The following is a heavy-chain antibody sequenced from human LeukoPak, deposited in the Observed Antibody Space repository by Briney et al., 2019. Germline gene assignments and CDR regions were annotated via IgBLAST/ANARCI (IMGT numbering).Heavy chain of an antibody. D-gene: IGHD6-13*01. CDR3: ASRIAAAENWFDP. CDR1: GYSVSSGYF. J-gene: IGHJ5*02. V-gene: IGHV4-38-2*02. CDR2: INHSGST. Sequence: SETLSLTCTVSGYSVSSGYFWGWIRQPPGKRLEWIGEINHSGSTNYNPSLKSRVTISVDTSKNQFSLKLTSVTAADTAVYYCASRIAAAENWFDPWGQGTLVTVSS.